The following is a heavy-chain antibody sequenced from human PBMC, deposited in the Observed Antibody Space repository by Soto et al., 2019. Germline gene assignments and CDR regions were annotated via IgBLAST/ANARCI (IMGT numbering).Heavy chain of an antibody. CDR3: AREGRAGIAVAAEDFDI. V-gene: IGHV3-21*01. Sequence: GGSLRLSCAASGFTFRSYSMNWVRQAPGKGLEWVSSISSSSSYIYYADSVKGRFTISRDNAKNSLYLQMNSLRAEDTAVYYCAREGRAGIAVAAEDFDIWGQGNMVTVSS. J-gene: IGHJ3*02. D-gene: IGHD6-19*01. CDR1: GFTFRSYS. CDR2: ISSSSSYI.